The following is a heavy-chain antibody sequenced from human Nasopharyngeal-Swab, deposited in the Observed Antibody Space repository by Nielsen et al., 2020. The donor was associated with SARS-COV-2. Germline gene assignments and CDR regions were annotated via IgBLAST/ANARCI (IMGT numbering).Heavy chain of an antibody. CDR3: TGKGIADENMDV. J-gene: IGHJ6*02. V-gene: IGHV4-61*08. Sequence: SGPTLVKPTQTLTLTCTFSGFSLSTSGMCVSWIRQPPGKGLEWIGYIYYSGSTNYNPSLKSRVTISVDTSKNQFSLKLSSVTAADTAVYYCTGKGIADENMDVWGQGTTVTVSS. D-gene: IGHD6-13*01. CDR2: IYYSGST. CDR1: GFSLSTSGMC.